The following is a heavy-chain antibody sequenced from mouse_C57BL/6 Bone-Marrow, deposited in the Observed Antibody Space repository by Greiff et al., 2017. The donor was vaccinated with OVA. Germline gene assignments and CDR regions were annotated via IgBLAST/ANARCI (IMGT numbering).Heavy chain of an antibody. J-gene: IGHJ3*01. Sequence: QVQLQQSGAELAKPGASVKLSCKASGYTFTSYWMHWVKQRPGQGLEWIGYINPSSGYTKYNQKFKDKATLTADKSSSTAYMQLSSLTYEDSAVYYCARSYYGSSFWFADWGQGTLVTVAA. CDR3: ARSYYGSSFWFAD. D-gene: IGHD1-1*01. CDR1: GYTFTSYW. CDR2: INPSSGYT. V-gene: IGHV1-7*01.